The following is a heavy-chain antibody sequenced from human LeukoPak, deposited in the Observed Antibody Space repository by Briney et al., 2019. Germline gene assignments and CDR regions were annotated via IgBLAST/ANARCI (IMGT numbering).Heavy chain of an antibody. CDR1: GGSISSYY. J-gene: IGHJ4*02. V-gene: IGHV4-4*07. Sequence: SETLSLTCTVSGGSISSYYWSWIRQPAGKGLEWIGRIYTSGSTNYNPSLKSRVTISVDTSKNQFSLKLSSVTAADTAAYYCASRRDGYNRRKFDYWGQGTLVTVSS. CDR3: ASRRDGYNRRKFDY. CDR2: IYTSGST. D-gene: IGHD5-12*01.